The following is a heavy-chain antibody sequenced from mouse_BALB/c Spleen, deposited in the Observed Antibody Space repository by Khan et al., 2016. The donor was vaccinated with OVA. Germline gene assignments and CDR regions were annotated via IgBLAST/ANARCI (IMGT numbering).Heavy chain of an antibody. Sequence: EVQLVESGPGLVKPSQSLSLTCTVTGYSIPSDYAWNWIRQFPGNKLEWMGYISSSGSPNYNPALKSRISITRDTSKNQFFLQLNSVTTEDTATDYCARDGARYNYAMDYWGQGTSVTVSS. CDR3: ARDGARYNYAMDY. V-gene: IGHV3-2*02. CDR2: ISSSGSP. J-gene: IGHJ4*01. CDR1: GYSIPSDYA. D-gene: IGHD1-1*02.